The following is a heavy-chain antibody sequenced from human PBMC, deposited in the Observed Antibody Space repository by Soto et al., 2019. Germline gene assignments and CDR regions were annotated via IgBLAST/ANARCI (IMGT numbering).Heavy chain of an antibody. J-gene: IGHJ6*03. CDR1: GFTFSSYA. CDR3: AKAPSYPNYYYYYMDV. CDR2: ISGSGGST. Sequence: GGSLRLSCAASGFTFSSYAMSWVRQAPGKGLEWVSAISGSGGSTYYADSVKGRFTISRDNSKNTLYLQMNSLRAEDTAVYYCAKAPSYPNYYYYYMDVWGKGTTVTVSS. V-gene: IGHV3-23*01.